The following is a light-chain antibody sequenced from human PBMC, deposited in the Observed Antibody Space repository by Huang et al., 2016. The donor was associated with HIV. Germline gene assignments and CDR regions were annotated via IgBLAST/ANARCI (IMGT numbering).Light chain of an antibody. J-gene: IGKJ5*01. CDR2: DAS. CDR1: QSVSSF. CDR3: QQRNNWVT. V-gene: IGKV3-11*01. Sequence: EIVLTQSPATLSLSPGERATLSCRASQSVSSFLAWYQQKPGQAPRLLIHDASNRATGIPSRFSGGGSGTDFTLPISSLEHEDFAIYYCQQRNNWVTFGRGTRLEIK.